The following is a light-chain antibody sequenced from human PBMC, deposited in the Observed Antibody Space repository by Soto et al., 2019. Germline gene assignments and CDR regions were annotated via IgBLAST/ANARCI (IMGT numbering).Light chain of an antibody. J-gene: IGKJ5*01. CDR3: QQYNNWPMT. V-gene: IGKV3-15*01. CDR1: QSVSSY. CDR2: CAS. Sequence: EIMMTQSPATLSVSPGERAALSCRASQSVSSYLAWYQQKPGQAPRLLIYCASTRATGIPARFSGSGSGPEFTLTISSLQSEDFAIYYCQQYNNWPMTFGQGTRLEIK.